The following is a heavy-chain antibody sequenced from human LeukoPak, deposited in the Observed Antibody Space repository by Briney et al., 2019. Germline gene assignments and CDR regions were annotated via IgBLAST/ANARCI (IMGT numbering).Heavy chain of an antibody. J-gene: IGHJ6*03. V-gene: IGHV4-34*01. CDR2: INHSGST. CDR3: ARTSYSSSWEYYYYYYMDV. Sequence: SETLSLTCAVYGGSFSGYYWSWIRQPPGKGLEWIGEINHSGSTNYNPSLKSRVTISVDTSKNQFSLKLSSVTAADTAVYYCARTSYSSSWEYYYYYYMDVWGKGTTVTVSS. D-gene: IGHD6-13*01. CDR1: GGSFSGYY.